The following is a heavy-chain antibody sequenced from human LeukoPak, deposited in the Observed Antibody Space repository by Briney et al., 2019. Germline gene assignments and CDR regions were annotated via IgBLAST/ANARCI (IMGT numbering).Heavy chain of an antibody. J-gene: IGHJ4*02. CDR2: IIPIFGTA. CDR3: ARGIAVAGSYYFDY. V-gene: IGHV1-69*01. D-gene: IGHD6-19*01. Sequence: SVKVSCKAAGGTFSSYAISWLRQAPAQGLEWMGGIIPIFGTANYAQKFQGRVTITADGSTSTAYMELSSLRSEDTAVYYWARGIAVAGSYYFDYWGQGTLVTVSS. CDR1: GGTFSSYA.